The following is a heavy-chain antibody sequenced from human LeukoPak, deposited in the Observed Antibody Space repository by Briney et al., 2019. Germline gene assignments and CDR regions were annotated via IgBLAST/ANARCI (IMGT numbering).Heavy chain of an antibody. D-gene: IGHD3-10*01. CDR2: IYGGGST. J-gene: IGHJ4*02. V-gene: IGHV3-53*01. Sequence: GGSLRLSCEAAGFSFRDYPMGWVRQAPGKGLEWVSVIYGGGSTFYADSVRGRSTISRDNSQNTMYLQMNGLRAEDTAVYYCATWPGAWYGEDYWGQGTLVTVSS. CDR1: GFSFRDYP. CDR3: ATWPGAWYGEDY.